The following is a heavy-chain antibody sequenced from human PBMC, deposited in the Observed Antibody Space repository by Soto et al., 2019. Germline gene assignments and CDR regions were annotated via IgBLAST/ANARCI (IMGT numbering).Heavy chain of an antibody. CDR2: FNPNSGDT. CDR1: GYTFTAYS. Sequence: QVQLVHSEAEVKKPGASVKVSCKASGYTFTAYSMHWVRQAPGQGLEWVGWFNPNSGDTMYAQKFQGRVTLTRDTSIGTAYLELYSLTSDDTAVYYCAREASAVISLDYWGQGTLVTVSS. CDR3: AREASAVISLDY. D-gene: IGHD6-19*01. V-gene: IGHV1-2*02. J-gene: IGHJ4*02.